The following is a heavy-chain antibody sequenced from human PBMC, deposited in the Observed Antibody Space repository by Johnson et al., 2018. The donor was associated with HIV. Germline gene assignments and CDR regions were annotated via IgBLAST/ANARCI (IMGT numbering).Heavy chain of an antibody. CDR1: GFIVRSNY. D-gene: IGHD2-15*01. Sequence: VQLVESGGGLVQPGGSLRLSCAASGFIVRSNYMNWVRQAPGKGLEWVSVIYSGGDTYYSDSFSGRFTISRDTSKNTLYLELNSLRGDDTAVYYCTRVSSTSWALDIWGQGTLVTVSS. CDR3: TRVSSTSWALDI. V-gene: IGHV3-66*01. CDR2: IYSGGDT. J-gene: IGHJ3*02.